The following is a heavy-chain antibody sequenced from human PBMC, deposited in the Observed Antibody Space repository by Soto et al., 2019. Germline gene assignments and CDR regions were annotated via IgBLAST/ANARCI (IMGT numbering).Heavy chain of an antibody. CDR1: GFIYGNTA. V-gene: IGHV3-23*01. D-gene: IGHD6-25*01. CDR2: VSASGAKA. Sequence: EVQLLESGGTLVQPGGSLRLSCAASGFIYGNTAMSWVRQAPGKGLEWVSAVSASGAKAYYADSVKGRFTISRDNSKSTLFLGMSSLRAEDTAVYYFAKQGAVITAIDCWGQGTLVTVSS. J-gene: IGHJ4*02. CDR3: AKQGAVITAIDC.